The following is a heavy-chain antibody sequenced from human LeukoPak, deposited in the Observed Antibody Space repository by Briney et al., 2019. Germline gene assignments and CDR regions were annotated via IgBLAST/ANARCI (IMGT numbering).Heavy chain of an antibody. D-gene: IGHD2-21*01. J-gene: IGHJ3*01. CDR3: ARDSLPPIFMNALNL. CDR1: GFTFSPYS. V-gene: IGHV3-21*06. Sequence: GGSLRFSCALSGFTFSPYSVYWVRQAPGKGLEWVSSISTSGNFIHYAESVKGRFTISRDNANNSLYLQMNSLRAEDTAVYFSARDSLPPIFMNALNLWGQGTMVTVSS. CDR2: ISTSGNFI.